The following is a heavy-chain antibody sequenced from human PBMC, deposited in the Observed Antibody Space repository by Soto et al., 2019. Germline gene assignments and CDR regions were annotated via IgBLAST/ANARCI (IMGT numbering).Heavy chain of an antibody. CDR2: INPYNGHT. CDR3: ARDLTVVAASWTIDY. Sequence: ASVKVSCKASGYTFTNYGIHWLRQPPGQGLEWMGWINPYNGHTNYAQTLQGRVTMTTDTSTSTAYMELRSLRSDDTAVYYCARDLTVVAASWTIDYWGQGTLVTVSS. J-gene: IGHJ4*02. D-gene: IGHD2-15*01. V-gene: IGHV1-18*04. CDR1: GYTFTNYG.